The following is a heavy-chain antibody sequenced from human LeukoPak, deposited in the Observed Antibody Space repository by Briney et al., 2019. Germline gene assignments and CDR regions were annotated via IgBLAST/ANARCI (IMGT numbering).Heavy chain of an antibody. J-gene: IGHJ4*02. V-gene: IGHV3-30*18. CDR2: LSYDGSNK. D-gene: IGHD3-16*01. Sequence: GGSLRLSCAASGFSFSNNGMLWVRQAPGKELEWVAVLSYDGSNKYYADSVKGRFTISRDNSKDTLYLQMNSLRADDTAVYYCAKSRPAVPGGYFDIWGQGALVTVSS. CDR3: AKSRPAVPGGYFDI. CDR1: GFSFSNNG.